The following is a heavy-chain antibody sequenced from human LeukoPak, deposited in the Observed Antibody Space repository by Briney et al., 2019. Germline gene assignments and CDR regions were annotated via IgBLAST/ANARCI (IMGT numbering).Heavy chain of an antibody. D-gene: IGHD5-18*01. CDR2: INPSGGST. V-gene: IGHV1-46*01. Sequence: GASVKVSCKASGYTFTAYYIHWVRQAPGQGLEWMGLINPSGGSTRYAQKFQGRVTMTRDMSTSTVYMELSSLRSEDTAVYYCARALPHRRLMDTTMEQHWFDPWGQGTLVTVSS. CDR1: GYTFTAYY. CDR3: ARALPHRRLMDTTMEQHWFDP. J-gene: IGHJ5*02.